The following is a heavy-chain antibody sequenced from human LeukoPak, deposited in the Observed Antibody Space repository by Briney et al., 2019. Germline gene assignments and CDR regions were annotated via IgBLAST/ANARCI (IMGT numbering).Heavy chain of an antibody. J-gene: IGHJ5*02. Sequence: LSLTCTVSGGSISSSTFHWGWIRQPPGKGLEWVSYISSSGSAIYYADSVKGRFTISRDNAKNSLYLQMNSLRAEDTAVYYCARSVGYSSSWYWFDPWGQGTLVTVSS. CDR1: GGSISSSTFH. CDR2: ISSSGSAI. CDR3: ARSVGYSSSWYWFDP. D-gene: IGHD6-13*01. V-gene: IGHV3-48*03.